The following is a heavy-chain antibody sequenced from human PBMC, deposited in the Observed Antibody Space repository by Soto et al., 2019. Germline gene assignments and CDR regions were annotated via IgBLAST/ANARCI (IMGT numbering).Heavy chain of an antibody. Sequence: QVQLVESGGGVVQPGRSLRLSCAASGFTFSSYGMHWVRQAPGKGLEWVAVISYDGSNKYYADSVKGRFTISRDNSKNTLYLQMNSLRAEDTAVYYCAKVKWELLPDYYYMDVWGKGTTVTVSS. D-gene: IGHD1-26*01. V-gene: IGHV3-30*18. J-gene: IGHJ6*03. CDR3: AKVKWELLPDYYYMDV. CDR1: GFTFSSYG. CDR2: ISYDGSNK.